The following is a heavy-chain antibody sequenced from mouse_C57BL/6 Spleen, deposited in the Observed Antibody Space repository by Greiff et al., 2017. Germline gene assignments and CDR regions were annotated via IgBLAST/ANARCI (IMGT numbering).Heavy chain of an antibody. J-gene: IGHJ2*01. D-gene: IGHD1-1*01. V-gene: IGHV1-55*01. CDR2: IYPGSGST. Sequence: VQLQQPGAELVKPGASVKMSCKASGYTFTSYWITWVKQRPGQGLEWIGDIYPGSGSTNYNEKFKSKATLTVDTSSSTAYMQLSSLTSEDSAVYYCAREWIFITTVVANFDYWGQGTTLTVSS. CDR3: AREWIFITTVVANFDY. CDR1: GYTFTSYW.